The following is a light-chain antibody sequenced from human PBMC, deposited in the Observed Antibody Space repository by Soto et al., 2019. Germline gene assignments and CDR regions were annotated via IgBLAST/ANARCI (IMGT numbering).Light chain of an antibody. V-gene: IGKV1-39*01. J-gene: IGKJ4*01. CDR1: QGISTY. Sequence: DIQMTQSPSSLSASVGDRVTITCRASQGISTYLNWYQQRPGKAPKLLIYAASSLQSGVPSRFSGSGSGTDFTLTISSLQPEDFATYYCQQVNSFPLTFGGGTKVDIK. CDR3: QQVNSFPLT. CDR2: AAS.